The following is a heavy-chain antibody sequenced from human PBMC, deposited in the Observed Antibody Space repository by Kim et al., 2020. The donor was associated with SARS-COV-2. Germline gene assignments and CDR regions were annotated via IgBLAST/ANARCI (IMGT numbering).Heavy chain of an antibody. Sequence: GGSLRLSCAASGFTFGNYGMHWVRQAPGKGLEWVAAIWYNGEEKHHADSVKGRFTVSRDNSENTVYLQMDSLSVEDTAVYYCARVHGDTLRWYRPDYWGQGALVTVSS. D-gene: IGHD2-21*01. CDR3: ARVHGDTLRWYRPDY. J-gene: IGHJ4*02. CDR2: IWYNGEEK. V-gene: IGHV3-33*01. CDR1: GFTFGNYG.